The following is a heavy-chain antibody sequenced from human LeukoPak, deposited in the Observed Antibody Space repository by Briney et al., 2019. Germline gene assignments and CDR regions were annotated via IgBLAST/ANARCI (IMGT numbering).Heavy chain of an antibody. CDR2: ISSSSSYI. J-gene: IGHJ3*02. CDR3: ARVEGGLLWFGEGTAFDI. CDR1: GFTFSSYS. D-gene: IGHD3-10*01. V-gene: IGHV3-21*04. Sequence: GGSLRLSCAASGFTFSSYSMNWVRQAPGKGLEWVSSISSSSSYIYYADSVKGRFTISRDNAKNSLYLQMNSLRAEDTAVYYCARVEGGLLWFGEGTAFDIWGQGTMVTVSS.